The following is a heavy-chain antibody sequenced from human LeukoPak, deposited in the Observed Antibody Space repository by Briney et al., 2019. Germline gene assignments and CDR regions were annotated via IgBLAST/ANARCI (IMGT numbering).Heavy chain of an antibody. CDR2: INHSGST. CDR3: AGITILGGSMVF. V-gene: IGHV4-34*01. Sequence: SETLSLTCAIYGGSFCGYYWSWIRQPPGKGVEWIGEINHSGSTNSNPSLKSRVTIAVDTSQNLFSLKLSSVTGAVTVVYYCAGITILGGSMVFWGQGTTVTVSS. D-gene: IGHD3-3*01. CDR1: GGSFCGYY. J-gene: IGHJ6*02.